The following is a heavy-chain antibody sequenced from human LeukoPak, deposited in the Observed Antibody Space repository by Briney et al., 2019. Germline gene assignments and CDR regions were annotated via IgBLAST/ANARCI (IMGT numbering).Heavy chain of an antibody. CDR2: ISAYNGNT. Sequence: GASVKVSCKASGYTFTSYGISWVRQAPGQGLEWMGWISAYNGNTNYAQKLQGRVTMTTDTSTSTAYMELRSLRSDDTAVYYCARDRHPLQDIVVVPAALCGQGTLVSVSS. V-gene: IGHV1-18*01. CDR3: ARDRHPLQDIVVVPAAL. J-gene: IGHJ4*02. D-gene: IGHD2-2*01. CDR1: GYTFTSYG.